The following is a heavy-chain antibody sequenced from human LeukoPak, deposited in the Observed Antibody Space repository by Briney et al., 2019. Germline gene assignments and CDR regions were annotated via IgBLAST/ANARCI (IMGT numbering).Heavy chain of an antibody. CDR1: GFTFNNYA. Sequence: GSLRLSCAASGFTFNNYAMNWVRQAPGKGLEWVSAISSGGSSTYYPDSVKGRFTISRDNSKNTLSLQMNSLRAEDTAIYYCAKNKGSGSHVNYCMDVWGKGTTVTVSS. V-gene: IGHV3-23*01. D-gene: IGHD3-10*01. CDR2: ISSGGSST. J-gene: IGHJ6*03. CDR3: AKNKGSGSHVNYCMDV.